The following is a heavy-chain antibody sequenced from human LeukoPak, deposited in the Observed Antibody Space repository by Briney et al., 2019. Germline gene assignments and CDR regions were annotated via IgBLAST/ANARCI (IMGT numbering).Heavy chain of an antibody. J-gene: IGHJ4*02. CDR2: IYPGDSDT. V-gene: IGHV5-51*01. CDR1: GYSFTSYW. CDR3: ARITMVRGVIMRWNY. Sequence: GESLKISCKGSGYSFTSYWIGWVRQMPGKGLEWMGIIYPGDSDTRYSPSFQGQVTISADKSISTAYLQWSSLKASDTAVYYCARITMVRGVIMRWNYWGQGTLVTVSS. D-gene: IGHD3-10*01.